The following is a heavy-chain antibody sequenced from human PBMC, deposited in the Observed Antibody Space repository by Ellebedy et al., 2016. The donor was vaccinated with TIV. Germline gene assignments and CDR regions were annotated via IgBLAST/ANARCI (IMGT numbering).Heavy chain of an antibody. V-gene: IGHV1-2*04. D-gene: IGHD2-15*01. CDR1: GYTFTGYY. CDR3: TKARYCSGGSCYSYAFDI. CDR2: INPHSGDT. Sequence: AASVKVSCKASGYTFTGYYMHWVRQAPGQGLEGMGWINPHSGDTNYAQKFQGWVTMTRDTSISTAYMELSRLRPDDTAIYYCTKARYCSGGSCYSYAFDIWGQGTMVTVSS. J-gene: IGHJ3*02.